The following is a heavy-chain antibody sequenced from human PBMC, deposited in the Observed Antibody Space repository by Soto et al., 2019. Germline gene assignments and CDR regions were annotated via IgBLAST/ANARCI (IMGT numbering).Heavy chain of an antibody. D-gene: IGHD6-6*01. CDR3: ARDSASYSSSSGSYWYLDL. Sequence: EVQLVEAGGGLVQPGGSLRLSCVASGFTFSSYSMNWVRQAPGKGLEWLSYISSGSATIYYADSVKGRFTISRDNVKNSLYLQMNSLRDDDTAVYYGARDSASYSSSSGSYWYLDLWGRGTLVTVSS. V-gene: IGHV3-48*02. J-gene: IGHJ2*01. CDR2: ISSGSATI. CDR1: GFTFSSYS.